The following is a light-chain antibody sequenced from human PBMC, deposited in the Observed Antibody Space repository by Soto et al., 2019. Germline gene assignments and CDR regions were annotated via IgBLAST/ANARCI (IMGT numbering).Light chain of an antibody. V-gene: IGKV1-6*01. Sequence: AIQVTQSPSSLSASVGYRFTITCRASQGIRNDLGWYQQKPGKAPKLLIYAASSLQSGVPSRFSGSGSGTDFTLTISSLQPEDFATYYCLQDYNYPITFGQGTRLEIK. CDR2: AAS. CDR1: QGIRND. J-gene: IGKJ5*01. CDR3: LQDYNYPIT.